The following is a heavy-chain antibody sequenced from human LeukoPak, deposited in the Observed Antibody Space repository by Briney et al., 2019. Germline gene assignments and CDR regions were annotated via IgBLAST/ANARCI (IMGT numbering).Heavy chain of an antibody. CDR1: GFTFSSFD. CDR3: SKDRYGDYFSTGAFDI. CDR2: ISGSGGST. D-gene: IGHD4-17*01. V-gene: IGHV3-23*01. Sequence: TGGSLRLSCAASGFTFSSFDMSSVRQAPGEGLEWVSAISGSGGSTYNADSVKGRFTISRDNSKSTMYLQMNSLRAEETAVYYCSKDRYGDYFSTGAFDIWGQGITVIVSS. J-gene: IGHJ3*02.